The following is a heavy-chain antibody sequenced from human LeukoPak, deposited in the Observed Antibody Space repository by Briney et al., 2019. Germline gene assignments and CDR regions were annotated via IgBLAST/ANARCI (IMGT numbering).Heavy chain of an antibody. CDR3: ARHLRLWQNWFDP. Sequence: GESLKISCRGSGYSFTTYWIGWVRQMPGKGLEWMGIIYPGDSDTRYSPSFQGQVTISADKSISTAYLQWSSPKASDTAMYYCARHLRLWQNWFDPWGQGTLVTVSS. J-gene: IGHJ5*02. CDR2: IYPGDSDT. D-gene: IGHD5-18*01. CDR1: GYSFTTYW. V-gene: IGHV5-51*01.